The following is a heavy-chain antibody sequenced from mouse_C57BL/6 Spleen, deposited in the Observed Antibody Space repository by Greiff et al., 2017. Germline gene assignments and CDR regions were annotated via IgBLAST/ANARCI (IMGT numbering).Heavy chain of an antibody. D-gene: IGHD2-4*01. J-gene: IGHJ2*01. CDR2: INPGSGST. V-gene: IGHV1-55*01. CDR3: ERRDYDGYYFDY. Sequence: QVQLQQPGPELVKPAASVKMSCKVSGYTFTSYWITCLMQRPGQGLVWIGDINPGSGSTNYNEKFKSKATLTVDTSSSPAYMQLSSLTSEDSAVYYCERRDYDGYYFDYWGQGTTLTVSS. CDR1: GYTFTSYW.